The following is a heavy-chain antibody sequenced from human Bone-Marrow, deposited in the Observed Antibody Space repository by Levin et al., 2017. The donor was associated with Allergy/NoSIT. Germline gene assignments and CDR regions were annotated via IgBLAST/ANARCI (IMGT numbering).Heavy chain of an antibody. CDR3: AKFRSEVVTTTTSFDY. CDR1: GFTFSSYS. D-gene: IGHD4-23*01. J-gene: IGHJ4*02. V-gene: IGHV3-21*01. CDR2: ISSSSSYI. Sequence: LSLTCAASGFTFSSYSMNWVRQAPGKGLEWVSSISSSSSYIYYADSVKGRFTISRDNAKNSLYLQMNSLRAEDTAVYYCAKFRSEVVTTTTSFDYWGQGTLVTVSS.